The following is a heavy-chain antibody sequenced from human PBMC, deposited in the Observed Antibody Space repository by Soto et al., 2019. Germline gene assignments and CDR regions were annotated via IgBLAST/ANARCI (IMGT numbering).Heavy chain of an antibody. J-gene: IGHJ4*02. CDR3: ARREGVKVRGVIGDC. CDR1: GFTFSSYA. CDR2: ISASGGGS. V-gene: IGHV3-23*01. Sequence: RRLSCAASGFTFSSYAMSWVRQAPGKGLEWVSVISASGGGSYYADSVKGRFTISRDNSKDTLYLQMNSLRADDTVVYYCARREGVKVRGVIGDCWGQGTLVTVSS. D-gene: IGHD3-10*01.